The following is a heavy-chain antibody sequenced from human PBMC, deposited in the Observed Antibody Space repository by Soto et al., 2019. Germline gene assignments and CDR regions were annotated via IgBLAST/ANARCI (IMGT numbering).Heavy chain of an antibody. J-gene: IGHJ5*02. CDR2: ISGSGGST. Sequence: GGSLSLSCAASGFTFSSYAMSWVRQAPGKGLEWVSAISGSGGSTYYADSVKGRFTISRDNSKNTLYLQMNSLRAEDTAVYYCAKDWKSYSSSSRVVRPINWFDPWGQGTLVTVSS. V-gene: IGHV3-23*01. CDR3: AKDWKSYSSSSRVVRPINWFDP. CDR1: GFTFSSYA. D-gene: IGHD6-6*01.